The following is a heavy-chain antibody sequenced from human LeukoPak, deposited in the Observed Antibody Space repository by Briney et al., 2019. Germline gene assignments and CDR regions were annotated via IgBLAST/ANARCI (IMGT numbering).Heavy chain of an antibody. CDR3: ARERSIAARRRWCDP. Sequence: GASVKVSCKASGYTFTSYGISWVRQAPGQGLEWMGWISAYNGNTNYAQKLQGRVTMTTDTSTSTAYMELRSLRSDDTAVYYCARERSIAARRRWCDPWGQGTLVTVSS. CDR2: ISAYNGNT. J-gene: IGHJ5*02. CDR1: GYTFTSYG. D-gene: IGHD6-6*01. V-gene: IGHV1-18*01.